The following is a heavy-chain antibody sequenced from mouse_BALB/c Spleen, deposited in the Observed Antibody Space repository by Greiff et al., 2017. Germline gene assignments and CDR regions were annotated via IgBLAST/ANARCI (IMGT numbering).Heavy chain of an antibody. CDR3: ARGGYYGNSAWFAY. J-gene: IGHJ3*01. Sequence: QVQLQQSGAELAKPGASVKMSCKASGYTFTSYWMHWVKQRPGQGLEWIGYINPSTGYTEYNQKFKDKATLTVDKSSSTAYMQLSSLTSEDSAVYYCARGGYYGNSAWFAYWGQGTLVTVSA. CDR1: GYTFTSYW. CDR2: INPSTGYT. V-gene: IGHV1-7*01. D-gene: IGHD2-1*01.